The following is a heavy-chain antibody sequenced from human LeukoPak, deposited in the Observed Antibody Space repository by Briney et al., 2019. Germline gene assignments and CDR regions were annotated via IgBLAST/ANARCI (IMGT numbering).Heavy chain of an antibody. CDR3: ARIGAGSSRDY. Sequence: GGSLRLSCAASGFTLSNFAMTWVRQAPGKGLEWVSSIVGSSSTYYADSLKGRFTISRDNAKNSLYLQMNSLRAEDTAVYYCARIGAGSSRDYWGQGTLVTASS. D-gene: IGHD6-13*01. V-gene: IGHV3-21*01. CDR2: IVGSSST. CDR1: GFTLSNFA. J-gene: IGHJ4*02.